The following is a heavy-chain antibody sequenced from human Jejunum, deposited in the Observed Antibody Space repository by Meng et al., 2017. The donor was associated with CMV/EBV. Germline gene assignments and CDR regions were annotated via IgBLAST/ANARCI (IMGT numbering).Heavy chain of an antibody. J-gene: IGHJ4*02. D-gene: IGHD3-22*01. CDR3: ARQRSGDSSAYPPFAY. CDR2: VNPGNGNT. Sequence: QVQLVQSGAEVKKPGASVNISCKASGYSFTNSLLFWVRQAPGQRLEWMGWVNPGNGNTKYPQKFQERVTITRDTSATTAYLALGSLRSEDTAVYYCARQRSGDSSAYPPFAYWGQGTLVTVSS. CDR1: GYSFTNSL. V-gene: IGHV1-3*01.